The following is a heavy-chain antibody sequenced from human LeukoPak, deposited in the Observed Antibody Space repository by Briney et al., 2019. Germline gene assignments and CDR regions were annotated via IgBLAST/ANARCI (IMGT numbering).Heavy chain of an antibody. CDR1: GFTFSSYA. J-gene: IGHJ4*02. CDR3: AREGVGRGAYSPIDY. CDR2: ISYDGSNK. D-gene: IGHD6-13*01. V-gene: IGHV3-30-3*01. Sequence: GGSLRLSCAASGFTFSSYAMHWVRQAPGKGLEWVAVISYDGSNKYYADSVRGRFTISRDNSKNTLYLQMNSLRAEDTAVYYCAREGVGRGAYSPIDYWGQGTLVTVSS.